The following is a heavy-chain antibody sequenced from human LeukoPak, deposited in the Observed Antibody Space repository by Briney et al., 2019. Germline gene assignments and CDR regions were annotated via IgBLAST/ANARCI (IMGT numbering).Heavy chain of an antibody. D-gene: IGHD3-22*01. V-gene: IGHV3-23*01. CDR3: VKGGSSGFRWFDP. J-gene: IGHJ5*02. CDR1: AFTFNTNA. Sequence: GRSLRLSCAASAFTFNTNAMTWVRQAPGKGLEWVSSISNSGGRTYYADSVKGRFTISRDNSKNTLYRQMNSLRAEDTAIYYCVKGGSSGFRWFDPWGQGTLVTVFS. CDR2: ISNSGGRT.